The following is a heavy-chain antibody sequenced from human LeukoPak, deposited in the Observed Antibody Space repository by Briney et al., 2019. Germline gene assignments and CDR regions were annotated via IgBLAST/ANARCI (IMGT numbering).Heavy chain of an antibody. CDR1: GYTFNNYY. CDR2: INPSAGST. Sequence: GASVTVSCKASGYTFNNYYMHWVRQAPGQGLEWMGIINPSAGSTSYAQKFQGRVTMTRDMSTSTVYMELSSLRSEDTAVYYCAGRSGSSQLPDYWGQGTLVTVSS. D-gene: IGHD1-26*01. V-gene: IGHV1-46*02. J-gene: IGHJ4*02. CDR3: AGRSGSSQLPDY.